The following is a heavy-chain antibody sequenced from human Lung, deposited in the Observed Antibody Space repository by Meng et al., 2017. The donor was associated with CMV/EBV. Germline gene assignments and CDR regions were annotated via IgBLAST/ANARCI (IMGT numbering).Heavy chain of an antibody. Sequence: GESLKISCAASGFTFSTYAMSWVRQSPGKGLEWVSTISDVGDGTYYADSVKGRFTISRDNSKNTLYLQMNSLRADDTAVDYCAKSSLVGPRLHFDYWGQGTXVTVSS. D-gene: IGHD6-6*01. CDR2: ISDVGDGT. CDR3: AKSSLVGPRLHFDY. J-gene: IGHJ4*02. CDR1: GFTFSTYA. V-gene: IGHV3-23*01.